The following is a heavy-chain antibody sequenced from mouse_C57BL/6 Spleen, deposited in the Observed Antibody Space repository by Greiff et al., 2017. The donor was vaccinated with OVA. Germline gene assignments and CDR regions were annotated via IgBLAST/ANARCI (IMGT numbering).Heavy chain of an antibody. CDR1: GYSITSGYY. V-gene: IGHV3-6*01. Sequence: EVKLMESGPGLVKPSQSLSLTCSVTGYSITSGYYWNWIRQLPGNKLEWMGYISYDGSNNYNPSLKNRISITRDTSKNQFFLKLNSVTTEDTATYYCAREEVYGSSPFDYWGQGTTLTVSS. CDR3: AREEVYGSSPFDY. J-gene: IGHJ2*01. CDR2: ISYDGSN. D-gene: IGHD1-1*01.